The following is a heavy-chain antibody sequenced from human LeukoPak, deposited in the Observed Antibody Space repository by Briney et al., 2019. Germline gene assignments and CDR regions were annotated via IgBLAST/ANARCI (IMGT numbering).Heavy chain of an antibody. CDR1: GFSLSTSGVG. D-gene: IGHD4-11*01. Sequence: SGPTLVNPTQTLTLTCTFSGFSLSTSGVGVGWIRQPPGKALEWLALIYWDDDKRYSPSLKSRLTITKDTSKNQVVLTITNMDPVDTAKYYCARLTVTTVQFGYWGKGTLVTVSS. V-gene: IGHV2-5*02. J-gene: IGHJ4*02. CDR2: IYWDDDK. CDR3: ARLTVTTVQFGY.